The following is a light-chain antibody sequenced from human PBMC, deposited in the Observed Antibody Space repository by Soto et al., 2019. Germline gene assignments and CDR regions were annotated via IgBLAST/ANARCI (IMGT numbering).Light chain of an antibody. CDR2: EVS. J-gene: IGLJ1*01. V-gene: IGLV2-14*02. CDR3: NSYATGNARV. CDR1: SSDVGSYNL. Sequence: QSVLTQPASVSGSPGQSITISCTGTSSDVGSYNLVSWYQQHPGKAPKVLISEVSNRPSGVSNRFSGSKSGNTASLTISGLQAEDEADYYCNSYATGNARVFGTGTKVTVL.